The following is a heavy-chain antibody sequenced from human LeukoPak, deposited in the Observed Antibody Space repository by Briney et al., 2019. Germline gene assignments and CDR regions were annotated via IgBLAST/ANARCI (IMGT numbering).Heavy chain of an antibody. CDR2: INHSGST. CDR3: ASLTRRAFDI. Sequence: GSLRLSCAASGFTLSSYSMNWVRQPPGKGLEWIGEINHSGSTNYDPSLKSRVTISVDTSKNQFSLKLSSVTAADTAVYYCASLTRRAFDIWGQGTMVTVSS. CDR1: GFTLSSYS. V-gene: IGHV4-34*01. J-gene: IGHJ3*02. D-gene: IGHD1-14*01.